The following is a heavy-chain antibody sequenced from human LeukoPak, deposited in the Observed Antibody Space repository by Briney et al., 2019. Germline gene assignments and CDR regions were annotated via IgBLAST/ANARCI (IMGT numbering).Heavy chain of an antibody. CDR3: AKDPHLSITIFGVVIDY. CDR1: GFTFSSYG. CDR2: ISGSGGRT. Sequence: PGGSLRLSCAASGFTFSSYGMSWVRQAPGKGLEWVSAISGSGGRTYYADSVKGRFTISRDNSKNTLYLQMNSLRAEDTAVYYCAKDPHLSITIFGVVIDYWGQGTLVAVSS. D-gene: IGHD3-3*01. V-gene: IGHV3-23*01. J-gene: IGHJ4*02.